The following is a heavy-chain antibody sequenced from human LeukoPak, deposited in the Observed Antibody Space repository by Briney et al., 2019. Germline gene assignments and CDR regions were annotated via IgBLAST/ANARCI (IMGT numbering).Heavy chain of an antibody. CDR1: GYSFTSYW. D-gene: IGHD6-13*01. Sequence: GESLEISCKGSGYSFTSYWIGWVRQMPGKGLEWMGIIYPGDSDTRYSPSFQGQVTISADKSISTAYLQWSSLKASDTAMYYCARIPRIAAAGHYYYGMDVWGQGTTVTVSS. V-gene: IGHV5-51*01. CDR3: ARIPRIAAAGHYYYGMDV. J-gene: IGHJ6*02. CDR2: IYPGDSDT.